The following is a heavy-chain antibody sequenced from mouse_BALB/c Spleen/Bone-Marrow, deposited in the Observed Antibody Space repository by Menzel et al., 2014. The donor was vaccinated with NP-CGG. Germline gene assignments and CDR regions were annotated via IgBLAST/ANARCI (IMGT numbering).Heavy chain of an antibody. CDR3: ARQTYYDYDGYFDY. CDR2: ISSGGSYT. J-gene: IGHJ2*01. Sequence: VQLKQSGGDLVKPGGSLKLSCAASGFTFSSYGMSWVRQTPYKRLEWVATISSGGSYTYYPDSVKGRFTISRDNAKNTLYLQMSSLKSEDTAMYYCARQTYYDYDGYFDYWGQGTTLTVSS. V-gene: IGHV5-6*01. CDR1: GFTFSSYG. D-gene: IGHD2-4*01.